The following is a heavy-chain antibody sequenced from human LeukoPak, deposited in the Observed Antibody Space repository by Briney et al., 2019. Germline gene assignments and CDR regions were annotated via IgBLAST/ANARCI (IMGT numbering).Heavy chain of an antibody. CDR2: IYYSGST. V-gene: IGHV4-39*01. J-gene: IGHJ3*02. CDR3: ARHSSGWVQFEAFDI. CDR1: GGSISSSRYY. Sequence: PSETLSLTCTVSGGSISSSRYYWGWIRQPPGKGLEWIGSIYYSGSTYYNPSLKSRFNISVDTSKNQFSLKLSSVTAADTAVYYCARHSSGWVQFEAFDIWGQGTVVTVSS. D-gene: IGHD5-24*01.